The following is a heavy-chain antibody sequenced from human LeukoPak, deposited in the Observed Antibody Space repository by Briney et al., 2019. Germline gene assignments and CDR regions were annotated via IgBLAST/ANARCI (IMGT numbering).Heavy chain of an antibody. CDR1: GGSISSYY. J-gene: IGHJ6*02. V-gene: IGHV4-59*06. CDR2: IYYSGGT. D-gene: IGHD2-21*02. CDR3: ASDCGGDCYPRYYYGMDV. Sequence: SETLSLTCTVSGGSISSYYWSWIRQPPGKGLEWIGCIYYSGGTYYNPSLRSRVTMSVDTSKNQFSLYLSSVTAADTAVYYCASDCGGDCYPRYYYGMDVWGQGTTVTVSS.